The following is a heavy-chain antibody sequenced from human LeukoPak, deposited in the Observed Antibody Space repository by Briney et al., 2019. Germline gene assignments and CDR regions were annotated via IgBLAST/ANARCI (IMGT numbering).Heavy chain of an antibody. J-gene: IGHJ4*02. D-gene: IGHD3-22*01. V-gene: IGHV3-48*03. CDR2: ISSSGSTI. CDR1: GFTFSSYE. CDR3: ARGGYYYDSSGYSYFDY. Sequence: GGSLRLSCAASGFTFSSYEMNWVRQAPGKGLEWVSYISSSGSTIYYADSVKGRLTISRDNAKNSLYLQMNSLRAEDTAVYYCARGGYYYDSSGYSYFDYWGQGTLVTVSS.